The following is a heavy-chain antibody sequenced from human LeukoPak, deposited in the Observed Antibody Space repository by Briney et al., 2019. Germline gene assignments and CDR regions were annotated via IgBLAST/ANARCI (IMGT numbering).Heavy chain of an antibody. CDR2: ISYDGSNK. CDR3: ARVPLRITILGVVILDY. D-gene: IGHD3-3*01. V-gene: IGHV3-30-3*01. Sequence: GGSLRLSCAASGFTFSSYAMHWVRQAPGKGLEWVAVISYDGSNKYYADSVKGRFTISRDNSKNTLYLQMNSLRAEDTAVYYCARVPLRITILGVVILDYWGQGTLVTVSS. J-gene: IGHJ4*02. CDR1: GFTFSSYA.